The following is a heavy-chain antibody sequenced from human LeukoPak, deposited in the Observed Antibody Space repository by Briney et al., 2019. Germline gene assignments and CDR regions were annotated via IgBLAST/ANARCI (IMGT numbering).Heavy chain of an antibody. Sequence: SETLSLTCAVSGGSIRSNNWWSWVRQPPGKGLEWIGEIFHSGSTNYNPSLKSRVTILVDKFKNQFSLKLTSVTAADTAVYYCARDRPGGSSLDYWGQGTLVTVSS. V-gene: IGHV4-4*02. J-gene: IGHJ4*02. D-gene: IGHD6-13*01. CDR1: GGSIRSNNW. CDR3: ARDRPGGSSLDY. CDR2: IFHSGST.